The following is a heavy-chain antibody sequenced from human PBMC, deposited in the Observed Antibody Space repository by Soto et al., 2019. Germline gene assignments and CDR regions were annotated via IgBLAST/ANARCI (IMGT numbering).Heavy chain of an antibody. V-gene: IGHV2-5*02. CDR1: GFSLSTSGVG. D-gene: IGHD3-10*01. J-gene: IGHJ4*02. CDR3: AHRRLHYYGSGSYYRYYFDY. CDR2: IYWDDDK. Sequence: PTLVNPTQTLTLTCTFSGFSLSTSGVGVSWIRQPPGKALEWLALIYWDDDKRYSPSLKSRLTITKDTSKNQVVLTMTNMDPVDTATYYCAHRRLHYYGSGSYYRYYFDYWGQGTVVTV.